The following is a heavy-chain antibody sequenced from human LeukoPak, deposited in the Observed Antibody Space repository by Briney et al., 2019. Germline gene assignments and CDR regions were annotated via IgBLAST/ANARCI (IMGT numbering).Heavy chain of an antibody. CDR2: INHSGST. D-gene: IGHD3-22*01. Sequence: PSETLSLTCAVYGGSFSGYYWSWIRQPPGKGLEWIGEINHSGSTNYNPSLKSRVTISVDTSENQFSLKLSSVTAADTAVYYCARGYLAYYDSSGYVPYYFDYWGQGTLVTVSS. V-gene: IGHV4-34*01. CDR1: GGSFSGYY. J-gene: IGHJ4*02. CDR3: ARGYLAYYDSSGYVPYYFDY.